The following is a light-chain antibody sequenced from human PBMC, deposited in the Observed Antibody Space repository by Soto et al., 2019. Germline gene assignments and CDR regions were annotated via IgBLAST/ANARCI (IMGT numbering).Light chain of an antibody. Sequence: DVVMTQNPLSLSVAPGQPASISCKSSQSLLHITGETFLFWYLQKPGQSPQLLIYEVYTRVSGVPDRFSSRWTGTDFTLEISRVETGDVGIYFCMQRKQLPPTFGQGKRLRIE. CDR2: EVY. CDR1: QSLLHITGETF. J-gene: IGKJ5*01. CDR3: MQRKQLPPT. V-gene: IGKV2D-29*02.